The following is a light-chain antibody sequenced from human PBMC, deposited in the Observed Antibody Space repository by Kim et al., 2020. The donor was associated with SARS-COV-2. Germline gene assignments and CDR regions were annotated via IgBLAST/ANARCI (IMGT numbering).Light chain of an antibody. CDR3: SSYTLTSTWV. Sequence: QSALTRPASVSGSPGQSITISCTGTYSDIGSFAYVSWYQQYPGKAPRLIIHDVTERPSGISNRFSGSRSGNTASLTISGLQAEDEADYHCSSYTLTSTWVFGGGTQLTVL. CDR1: YSDIGSFAY. J-gene: IGLJ3*02. CDR2: DVT. V-gene: IGLV2-14*03.